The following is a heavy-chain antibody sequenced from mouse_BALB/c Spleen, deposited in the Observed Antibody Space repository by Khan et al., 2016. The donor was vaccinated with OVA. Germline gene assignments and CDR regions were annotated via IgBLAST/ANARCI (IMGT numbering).Heavy chain of an antibody. J-gene: IGHJ2*01. CDR1: GYSITSDYA. V-gene: IGHV3-2*02. D-gene: IGHD1-1*01. Sequence: VHLKESGPGLVKPSQSLSLTCTVTGYSITSDYAWNWIRQFPGNKLEWMGYISYSGRTSYNPSLKSRISITRDTSKNQFFLQLNSVTTEDTATYYCARSVTITTVVATDFDYWGQGTTLTVSS. CDR2: ISYSGRT. CDR3: ARSVTITTVVATDFDY.